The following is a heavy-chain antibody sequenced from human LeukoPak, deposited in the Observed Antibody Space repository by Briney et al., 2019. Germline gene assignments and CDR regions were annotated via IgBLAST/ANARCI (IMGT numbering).Heavy chain of an antibody. Sequence: GESLKISCQGSGYSFITYWIAWVLQMPGKDLEWRGIIYPGGSDTRYSPSFQGQVTISADKSISIAYLQWSSLKASDTAMYYCARYIGGRYYMDVWGKGTTVTVSS. D-gene: IGHD4-23*01. J-gene: IGHJ6*03. CDR1: GYSFITYW. CDR2: IYPGGSDT. CDR3: ARYIGGRYYMDV. V-gene: IGHV5-51*01.